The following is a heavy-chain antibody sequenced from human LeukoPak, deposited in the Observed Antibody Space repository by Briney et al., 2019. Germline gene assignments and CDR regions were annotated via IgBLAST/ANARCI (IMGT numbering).Heavy chain of an antibody. CDR1: GGSISTSSYY. J-gene: IGHJ6*03. Sequence: SETLSLTCTVSGGSISTSSYYWGWVRQPPGKGLEWIGNIFYSGSTYYSPSLKSRVTISLDTSRNQFSLKLNSVTAADTAVYYCAKIPDYGDYVGSGFSHMDVWGKGTTVTVSS. CDR3: AKIPDYGDYVGSGFSHMDV. D-gene: IGHD4-17*01. CDR2: IFYSGST. V-gene: IGHV4-39*07.